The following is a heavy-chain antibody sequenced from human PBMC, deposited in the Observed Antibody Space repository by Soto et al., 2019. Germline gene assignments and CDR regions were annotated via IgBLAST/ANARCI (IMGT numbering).Heavy chain of an antibody. Sequence: SETLSLTCAVSGGSISSSNWWSWVRQPPGKGLEWIGEIYHSGSTNYNPSLKSRVTISVDKSKNQFSLKLSSVTAADTAVYYCARIHIYCSGGSCYSPGWFDPWGQGTLVTVSS. J-gene: IGHJ5*02. CDR1: GGSISSSNW. CDR3: ARIHIYCSGGSCYSPGWFDP. V-gene: IGHV4-4*02. D-gene: IGHD2-15*01. CDR2: IYHSGST.